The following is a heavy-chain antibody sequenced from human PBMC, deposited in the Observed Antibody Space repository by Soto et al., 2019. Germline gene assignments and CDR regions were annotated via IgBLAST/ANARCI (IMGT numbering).Heavy chain of an antibody. CDR2: INPSGGST. CDR1: GYTFTSYY. D-gene: IGHD3-9*01. CDR3: ARDEGRGPRYLDWRISGGFDY. J-gene: IGHJ4*02. Sequence: QVQLVQSGAEVKKPGASVKVSCKASGYTFTSYYMHWVRQAPGQGLEWMGIINPSGGSTSYAQKFQGRVTMTRDTSTSTVYMELSSLRSEVTAVYYCARDEGRGPRYLDWRISGGFDYWGQGTLVTVSS. V-gene: IGHV1-46*01.